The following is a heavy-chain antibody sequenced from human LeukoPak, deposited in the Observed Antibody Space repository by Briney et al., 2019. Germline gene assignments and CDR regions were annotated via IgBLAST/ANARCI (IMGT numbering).Heavy chain of an antibody. CDR3: AKGSMGRCSGNSCHSVY. V-gene: IGHV3-30*18. D-gene: IGHD5-12*01. J-gene: IGHJ4*02. CDR2: ISYDGSNK. Sequence: GGSLRLSCAASGFTFSNYGMHWVRQAPGKGLEWVAVISYDGSNKYYADSVKGRFTISRDNSKNTLYLQMNSPRVEDTAVYYCAKGSMGRCSGNSCHSVYWGQGTLVTVSS. CDR1: GFTFSNYG.